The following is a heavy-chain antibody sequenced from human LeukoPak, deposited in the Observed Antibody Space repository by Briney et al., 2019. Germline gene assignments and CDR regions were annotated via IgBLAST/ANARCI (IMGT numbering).Heavy chain of an antibody. CDR3: PRLVRGTRGNWLDS. J-gene: IGHJ5*01. Sequence: SETLSLTCTVSGDSISNYYWSWIRQPPGKGLEWFGYIHHSGTAIYNPSLKSRVTISVDTPTNQFSLKVNSVTAADTAVYYCPRLVRGTRGNWLDSWGQGTLVTVSS. D-gene: IGHD2-21*01. V-gene: IGHV4-59*01. CDR2: IHHSGTA. CDR1: GDSISNYY.